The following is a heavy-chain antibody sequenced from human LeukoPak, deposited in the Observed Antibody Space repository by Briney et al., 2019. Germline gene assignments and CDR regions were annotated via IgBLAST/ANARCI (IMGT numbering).Heavy chain of an antibody. D-gene: IGHD2-21*02. V-gene: IGHV3-23*01. J-gene: IGHJ4*02. Sequence: GGSLRLSCVASGITFSTYAMSWVRQAPGKGLEWVSVISSSGSSTYYADSVKGRFTISRDNLKNTLYLQMNSLRAEDTAVYYWVRGDTPATANYWGQGTLVTISS. CDR1: GITFSTYA. CDR3: VRGDTPATANY. CDR2: ISSSGSST.